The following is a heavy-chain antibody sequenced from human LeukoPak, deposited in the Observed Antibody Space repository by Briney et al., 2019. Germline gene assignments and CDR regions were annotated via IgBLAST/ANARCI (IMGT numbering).Heavy chain of an antibody. CDR1: GGTFSSYA. CDR2: IIPIFGTA. Sequence: SVKVSCKASGGTFSSYAISWVRQTPGQGLEWMGQIIPIFGTANYAQKLQGRVTITTDESTSTDYMELSSLRSQDTAVYYFARSMARIAVARSFDYSGQGTLVTVSS. V-gene: IGHV1-69*05. CDR3: ARSMARIAVARSFDY. J-gene: IGHJ4*02. D-gene: IGHD6-19*01.